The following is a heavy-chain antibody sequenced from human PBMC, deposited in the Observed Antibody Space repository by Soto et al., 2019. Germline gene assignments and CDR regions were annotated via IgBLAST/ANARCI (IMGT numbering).Heavy chain of an antibody. CDR3: ARDPALFIAARPYYFDY. CDR1: GFTFSSYA. D-gene: IGHD6-6*01. J-gene: IGHJ4*02. CDR2: ISYDGSNK. V-gene: IGHV3-30-3*01. Sequence: GGSLSLSCAASGFTFSSYAMHWVRQAPGKGLEWVAVISYDGSNKYYADSVKGRFTISRDNSKNTLYLQMNSLRAEDTAVYYCARDPALFIAARPYYFDYWGQGTLVTVSS.